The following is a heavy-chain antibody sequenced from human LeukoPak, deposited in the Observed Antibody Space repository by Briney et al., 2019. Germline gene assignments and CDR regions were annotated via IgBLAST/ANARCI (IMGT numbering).Heavy chain of an antibody. D-gene: IGHD6-19*01. CDR3: ARGRGWVDY. CDR2: IDPVDSHT. V-gene: IGHV5-10-1*01. J-gene: IGHJ4*02. Sequence: HGESLKISCKGSGYTFTSNWITWVRQMPGRGLEWMGRIDPVDSHTDYNPSFQGHVTISVDKAVNTVYLQWGSLEASDSAMYYCARGRGWVDYWGQGALVTVSS. CDR1: GYTFTSNW.